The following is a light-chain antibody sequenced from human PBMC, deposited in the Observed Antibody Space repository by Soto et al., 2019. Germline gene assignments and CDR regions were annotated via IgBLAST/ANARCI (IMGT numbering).Light chain of an antibody. V-gene: IGKV3-15*01. J-gene: IGKJ2*01. CDR2: DAS. Sequence: EIVMTQSPATLSVSPGERATLSCRASQSVSSNLAWYQQKPGQAPRLLMYDASIRATGIPARFSGSGSGTEFTLSISSLQSEDVAVYYCQHYNHWPPYTFGQGTKLEIK. CDR3: QHYNHWPPYT. CDR1: QSVSSN.